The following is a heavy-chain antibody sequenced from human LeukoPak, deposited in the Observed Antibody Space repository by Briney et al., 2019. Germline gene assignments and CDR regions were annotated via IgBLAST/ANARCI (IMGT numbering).Heavy chain of an antibody. CDR3: ARDRGGYCGGDCYSVFDY. D-gene: IGHD2-21*02. J-gene: IGHJ4*02. Sequence: ASETLSLTCTVSGGAISSYHWSWIRQPPGKELEWIGYIYYSGSTNYNPSLKSRVTISVDTSKNQFSLKLNSVTAADTAVYYCARDRGGYCGGDCYSVFDYWGQGTLVTVSS. V-gene: IGHV4-59*01. CDR1: GGAISSYH. CDR2: IYYSGST.